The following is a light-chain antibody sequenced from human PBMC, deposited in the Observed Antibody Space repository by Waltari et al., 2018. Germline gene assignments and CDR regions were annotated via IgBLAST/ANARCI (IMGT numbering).Light chain of an antibody. Sequence: IVLTQSPGTLSLSPGERATMSCRASQSIGKYLVWYQQRPGQAPSLLIYAASTRSTGIPDRFSGGGSGTDFSLTISRLEPEDFAVYYCQNHERLPATFGQGTKVEIK. CDR2: AAS. CDR3: QNHERLPAT. J-gene: IGKJ1*01. V-gene: IGKV3-20*01. CDR1: QSIGKY.